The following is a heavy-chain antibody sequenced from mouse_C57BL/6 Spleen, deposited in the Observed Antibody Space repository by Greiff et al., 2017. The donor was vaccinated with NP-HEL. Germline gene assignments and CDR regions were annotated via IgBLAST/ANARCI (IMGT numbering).Heavy chain of an antibody. CDR3: AKKDWDVDYFDY. Sequence: QVQLQQSGPGLVAPSQSLSITCTVSGFSLTSYGVSWVRQPPGKGLEWLGVIWGDGSTNSHSAPISRLSISKENSKSQVFLKLNSLQTDDTATYYCAKKDWDVDYFDYWGQGTTLTVSS. V-gene: IGHV2-3*01. D-gene: IGHD4-1*01. J-gene: IGHJ2*01. CDR1: GFSLTSYG. CDR2: IWGDGST.